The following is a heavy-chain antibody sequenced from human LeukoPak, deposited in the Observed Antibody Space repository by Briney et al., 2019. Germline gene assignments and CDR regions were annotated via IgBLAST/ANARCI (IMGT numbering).Heavy chain of an antibody. CDR3: ARSGSYANDAFHI. D-gene: IGHD1-26*01. CDR1: GGSISSYH. CDR2: LYTSGGT. V-gene: IGHV4-4*07. J-gene: IGHJ3*02. Sequence: SETLSLTCTVSGGSISSYHWSWIRQPAGKGLEWIGRLYTSGGTNCNPSLKSRVSISVDTSKSQFSLELNSVTAADTAVYYCARSGSYANDAFHIWGQGTMVTVSS.